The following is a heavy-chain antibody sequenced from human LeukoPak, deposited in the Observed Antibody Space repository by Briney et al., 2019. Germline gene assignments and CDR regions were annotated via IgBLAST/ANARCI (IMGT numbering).Heavy chain of an antibody. V-gene: IGHV5-51*01. Sequence: GESLQISCKGSGYIFTSFWIGWVRQVPGKGLEWMGIILPGDSDTRISPSFQGQVTISADKSISTAYLQWSSLKASDTAMYYCARHRGVYSSSTPIDYWGQGALVTVSS. CDR2: ILPGDSDT. CDR1: GYIFTSFW. J-gene: IGHJ4*02. CDR3: ARHRGVYSSSTPIDY. D-gene: IGHD6-6*01.